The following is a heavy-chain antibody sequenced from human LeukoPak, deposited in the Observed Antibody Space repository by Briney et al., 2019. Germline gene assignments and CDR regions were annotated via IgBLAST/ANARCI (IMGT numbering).Heavy chain of an antibody. CDR3: GRDRGALDY. V-gene: IGHV3-74*01. CDR2: INSDGSTT. CDR1: GFTFYSYE. D-gene: IGHD3-10*01. J-gene: IGHJ4*02. Sequence: GGSLRLSCVVSGFTFYSYEMNWVRHAPGKGLVWVSRINSDGSTTRYADSVRGRFIISRDNAKNTLYLQMNSLRAEDTAVYYCGRDRGALDYWGQGTLVTVSS.